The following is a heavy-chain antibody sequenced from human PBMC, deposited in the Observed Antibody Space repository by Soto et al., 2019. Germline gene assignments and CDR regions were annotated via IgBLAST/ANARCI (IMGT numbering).Heavy chain of an antibody. Sequence: QVQLVQSGAEVKKPGASMKVSCKASGYTFSDYYMNWVRQAPGQGLECMGWISPNNGATNYAQKFQDKVTMTRDSYITTAYMELSRLLFDDMAVYLCARGGEFCSTGRCSTSLGDAVDVLGQGTTVTAAS. CDR2: ISPNNGAT. CDR1: GYTFSDYY. CDR3: ARGGEFCSTGRCSTSLGDAVDV. V-gene: IGHV1-2*02. J-gene: IGHJ3*01. D-gene: IGHD2-15*01.